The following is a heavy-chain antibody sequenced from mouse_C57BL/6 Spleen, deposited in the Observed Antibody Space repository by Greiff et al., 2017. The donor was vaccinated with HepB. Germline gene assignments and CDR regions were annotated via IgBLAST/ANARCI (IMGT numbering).Heavy chain of an antibody. D-gene: IGHD2-3*01. J-gene: IGHJ3*01. Sequence: EVQLVESGGDLVKPGGSLKLSCAASGFTFSSYGMSWVRQTPDKRLEWVATISSGGSYTYYPDSVKGRFTISRDNAKKTLYLQMSSLKSEDTAMYYCARHNDGYSLFAYWGQGTLVTVSA. CDR3: ARHNDGYSLFAY. CDR2: ISSGGSYT. CDR1: GFTFSSYG. V-gene: IGHV5-6*01.